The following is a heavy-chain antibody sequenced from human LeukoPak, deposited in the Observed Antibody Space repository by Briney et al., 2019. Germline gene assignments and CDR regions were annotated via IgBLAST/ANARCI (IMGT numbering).Heavy chain of an antibody. Sequence: SETLSLTCTVSGGSISSYYWSWIRQPAGKGLEWIGRIYTSGSTNYNPSLKSRVTMSVDTSKNQFSLKLSSVTAADTAVYYCARCPSGGSYVAEDAFDIWGQGTMVTVSS. V-gene: IGHV4-4*07. CDR2: IYTSGST. CDR1: GGSISSYY. CDR3: ARCPSGGSYVAEDAFDI. J-gene: IGHJ3*02. D-gene: IGHD1-26*01.